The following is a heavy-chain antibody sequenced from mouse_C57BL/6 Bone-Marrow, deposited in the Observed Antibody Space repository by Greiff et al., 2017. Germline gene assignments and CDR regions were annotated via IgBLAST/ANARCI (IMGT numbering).Heavy chain of an antibody. D-gene: IGHD1-1*01. V-gene: IGHV1-55*01. Sequence: QVQLQQPGAELVKPGASVKMSCKASGYTFTSYWITWVKQRPGQGLEWIGYIYPGSGSTNYNEKFKSKATLTVDTSSRTAYMQLSSLTSEDSAVSYCASLITTVVWYYFDYWGQGTTLTVSS. J-gene: IGHJ2*01. CDR3: ASLITTVVWYYFDY. CDR1: GYTFTSYW. CDR2: IYPGSGST.